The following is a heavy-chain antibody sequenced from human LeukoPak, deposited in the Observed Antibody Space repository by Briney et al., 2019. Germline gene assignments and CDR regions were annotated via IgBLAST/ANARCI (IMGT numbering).Heavy chain of an antibody. J-gene: IGHJ3*02. CDR1: GFTFSDHY. V-gene: IGHV3-21*01. CDR2: ISSSSTYI. D-gene: IGHD2-2*01. Sequence: GSLRLSCAASGFTFSDHYMDWVRQAPGKGLEWVSSISSSSTYIYYADSVKGRFTISRDNAENSLFLQMNSLRAEDTAVYYCASRYCTSTNCYAFDIWGQGTMVTVSS. CDR3: ASRYCTSTNCYAFDI.